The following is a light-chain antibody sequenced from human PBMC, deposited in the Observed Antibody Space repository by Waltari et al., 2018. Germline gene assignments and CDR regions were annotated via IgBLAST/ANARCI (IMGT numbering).Light chain of an antibody. CDR1: QDVSVW. CDR2: AAS. Sequence: DSQMTQSPSTLSASVGDRVTITCRASQDVSVWLAWYQLKPGQAPNLLIYAASSLQSGVPSRCSGSGSGTEFTLTISSLPPDDFATYYCQQYNSFWTFGQGTKVEIK. CDR3: QQYNSFWT. J-gene: IGKJ1*01. V-gene: IGKV1-5*01.